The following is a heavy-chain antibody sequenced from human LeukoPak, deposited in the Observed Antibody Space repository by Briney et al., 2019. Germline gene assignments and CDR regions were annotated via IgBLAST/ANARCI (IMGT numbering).Heavy chain of an antibody. Sequence: GASVTVSFRASGYTFTGYYMHWVRQAPGQGLEWMGWINPNSGGTNYAQKFQGRVTMTRDTSISTAYMELSRLRSDDTAVYYCAREMGYCSGGSCYDFDYWGQGTLVTVSS. CDR1: GYTFTGYY. V-gene: IGHV1-2*02. J-gene: IGHJ4*02. D-gene: IGHD2-15*01. CDR3: AREMGYCSGGSCYDFDY. CDR2: INPNSGGT.